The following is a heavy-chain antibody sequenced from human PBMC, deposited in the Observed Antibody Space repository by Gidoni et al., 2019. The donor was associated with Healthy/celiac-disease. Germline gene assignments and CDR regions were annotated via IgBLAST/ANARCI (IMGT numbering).Heavy chain of an antibody. CDR2: MNPNSGNT. V-gene: IGHV1-8*01. J-gene: IGHJ6*02. CDR3: ANSVYYYYGMDV. Sequence: QVQLVQSRAEVKKPGASVKVSCKASGSTFTSYDINWVRQATGQGLEWMGWMNPNSGNTGYAQKFQGRVTMTRNTSISTAYMELSSLRSEDTAVYYCANSVYYYYGMDVWGQGTTVTVSS. D-gene: IGHD1-26*01. CDR1: GSTFTSYD.